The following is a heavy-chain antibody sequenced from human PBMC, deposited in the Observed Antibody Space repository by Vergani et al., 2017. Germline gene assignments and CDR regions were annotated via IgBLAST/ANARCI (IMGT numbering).Heavy chain of an antibody. CDR3: ARHEGRITIFGVVIIRGAFDP. CDR1: GGSFSGYY. V-gene: IGHV4-34*01. D-gene: IGHD3-3*01. Sequence: QVQLQQWGAGLLKPSETLSLTCAVYGGSFSGYYWSWIRQPPGKGLEWIGEIYHSGSTYYNPSLKSRVTISVDTSKNQFSLKLSSVTAADTAVYYCARHEGRITIFGVVIIRGAFDPWGQGTLVTVSS. CDR2: IYHSGST. J-gene: IGHJ5*02.